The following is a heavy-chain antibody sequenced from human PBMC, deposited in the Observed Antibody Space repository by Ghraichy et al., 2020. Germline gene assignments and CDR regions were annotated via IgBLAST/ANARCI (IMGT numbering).Heavy chain of an antibody. J-gene: IGHJ4*02. V-gene: IGHV3-15*01. D-gene: IGHD2-8*02. Sequence: LSLTCAASGFTFSNAWMSWVRQAPGKGLEWVGRIKSKTDGGTTDYAAPVKGRFTISRDDSKNTLYLQMNSLKTEDTAVYYCTTDYIVLVVYAIPDGWGQGTLVTVSS. CDR1: GFTFSNAW. CDR3: TTDYIVLVVYAIPDG. CDR2: IKSKTDGGTT.